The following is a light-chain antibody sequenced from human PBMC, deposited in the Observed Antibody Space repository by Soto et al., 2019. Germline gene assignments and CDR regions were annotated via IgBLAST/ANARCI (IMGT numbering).Light chain of an antibody. CDR2: EVR. V-gene: IGLV2-14*01. J-gene: IGLJ1*01. CDR1: SSDVGAYNY. CDR3: SSYTTSSTLGV. Sequence: QSALTQPASVSGSPGQSITISCTGTSSDVGAYNYVSWYQQHPGKPPKLIIYEVRNRPSGVSHRFSGSKSGNTASLTISGLQAEDEADYYCSSYTTSSTLGVFGTGTKLTVL.